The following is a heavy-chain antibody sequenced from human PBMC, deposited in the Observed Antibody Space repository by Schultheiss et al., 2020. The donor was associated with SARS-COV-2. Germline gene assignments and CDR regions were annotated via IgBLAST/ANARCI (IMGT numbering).Heavy chain of an antibody. CDR3: ARDSQGEALDP. CDR1: GGSISSYY. Sequence: SETLSLTCAVSGGSISSYYWSWIRQPPGKGLEWIGYIYYSGSTYYNPSLKSRVTISVDTSKNQFSLKLSSVTAADTAVYYCARDSQGEALDPWGQGTLVTSPQ. V-gene: IGHV4-59*06. CDR2: IYYSGST. J-gene: IGHJ5*02. D-gene: IGHD3-10*01.